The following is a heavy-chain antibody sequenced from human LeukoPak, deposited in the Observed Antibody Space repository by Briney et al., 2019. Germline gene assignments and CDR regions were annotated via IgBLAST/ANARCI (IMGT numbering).Heavy chain of an antibody. CDR3: TKRDGQSFDY. CDR2: ILQDAETT. CDR1: GFSFSTSM. V-gene: IGHV3-23*01. D-gene: IGHD5-24*01. J-gene: IGHJ4*02. Sequence: PGGSVRLSCAASGFSFSTSMMSWVRRVPGQGLEWVSTILQDAETTYYADSVRGRFTISRDNFKDTLFLQMSSLRAEDTAIYYCTKRDGQSFDYWGQEALVTVSS.